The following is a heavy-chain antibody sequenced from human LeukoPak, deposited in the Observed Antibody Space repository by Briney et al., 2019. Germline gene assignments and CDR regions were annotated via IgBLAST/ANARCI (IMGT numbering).Heavy chain of an antibody. CDR3: ATKQWLAPPPDS. D-gene: IGHD6-19*01. CDR2: INTDGTVT. J-gene: IGHJ4*02. CDR1: GFTFSKYW. Sequence: GGSLRLSCAASGFTFSKYWMLWVRQAPGKGLESVSRINTDGTVTTYADSVKGRFTVSRDNADNTMFLQMNSGRDEDTAVYYCATKQWLAPPPDSWGQGNPVTVSS. V-gene: IGHV3-74*01.